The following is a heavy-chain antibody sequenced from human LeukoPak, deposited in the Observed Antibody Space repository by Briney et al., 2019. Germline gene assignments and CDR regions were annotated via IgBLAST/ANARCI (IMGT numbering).Heavy chain of an antibody. CDR3: AKSSCSSTSCSRIDY. J-gene: IGHJ4*02. CDR2: ISSSSSHM. D-gene: IGHD2-2*01. V-gene: IGHV3-21*01. CDR1: GFTFNSYS. Sequence: GGSLRLSCAASGFTFNSYSMYWVRQAPGKGPEWVSSISSSSSHMFYADSVKGRFSISRDNANNSLYLQMNSLRAEDTAVYYCAKSSCSSTSCSRIDYWGQGTLVTVSS.